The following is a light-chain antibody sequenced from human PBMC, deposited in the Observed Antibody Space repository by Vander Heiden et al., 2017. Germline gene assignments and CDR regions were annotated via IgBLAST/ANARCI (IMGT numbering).Light chain of an antibody. V-gene: IGLV1-40*01. J-gene: IGLJ3*02. CDR2: GNI. Sequence: QSVLTQPPSVSGAPGPGVTISCTESTSNIGEGEDVHGYQQLPGTAPKLLIYGNINRPSGVPDRFSGSKSGTAASLAITGLQAEDEADYYCRSYDSSLSGSVFGGGTKLTVL. CDR1: TSNIGEGED. CDR3: RSYDSSLSGSV.